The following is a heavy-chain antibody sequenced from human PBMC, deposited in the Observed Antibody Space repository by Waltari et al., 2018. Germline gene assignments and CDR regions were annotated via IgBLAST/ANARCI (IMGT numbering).Heavy chain of an antibody. Sequence: QVQLQESGPGLVKPSETLSLTCAVSGYSISSGYYWGWIRQPPGKGLEWIGSIYHSGSTYYNPSLKSRVTISVDTSKNQFSLKLSSVTAADTAVYYCARPETGIYWYFDLWGRGTLVTVSS. D-gene: IGHD1-1*01. J-gene: IGHJ2*01. V-gene: IGHV4-38-2*01. CDR1: GYSISSGYY. CDR2: IYHSGST. CDR3: ARPETGIYWYFDL.